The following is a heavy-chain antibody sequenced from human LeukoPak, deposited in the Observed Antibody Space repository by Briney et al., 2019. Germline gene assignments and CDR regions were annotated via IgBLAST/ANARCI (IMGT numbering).Heavy chain of an antibody. V-gene: IGHV4-4*07. J-gene: IGHJ4*02. Sequence: PSETLSLTCTVSGGSIRNYYWSWIRQPAGKGLEWIGRIYKSGTTNYNPSLESRLTISVDNSKNQFSLQLSSVTAADTAVYYCARGTLYGDYFQVDYWGQGTLVTVSS. CDR2: IYKSGTT. CDR3: ARGTLYGDYFQVDY. D-gene: IGHD4-17*01. CDR1: GGSIRNYY.